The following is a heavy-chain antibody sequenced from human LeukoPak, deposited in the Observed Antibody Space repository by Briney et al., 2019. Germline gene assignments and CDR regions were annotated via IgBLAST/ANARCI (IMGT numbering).Heavy chain of an antibody. Sequence: SETLSLTCAVYGGSFSGYYWSWIRQPPGKRLEWIGEINHSGSTNYNPSLKSRVTISVDTSKNQFSLKLSSVTAADTAVYYCARQGHSSGYSYYFDYWGQGTLVTVSS. CDR2: INHSGST. J-gene: IGHJ4*02. V-gene: IGHV4-34*01. CDR1: GGSFSGYY. D-gene: IGHD3-22*01. CDR3: ARQGHSSGYSYYFDY.